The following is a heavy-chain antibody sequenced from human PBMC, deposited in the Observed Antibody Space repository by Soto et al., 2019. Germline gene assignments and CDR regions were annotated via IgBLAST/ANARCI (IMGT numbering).Heavy chain of an antibody. CDR2: IFSSGTT. V-gene: IGHV4-30-4*01. J-gene: IGHJ6*02. CDR1: GDSISSGNKY. D-gene: IGHD3-16*01. CDR3: ARVPSPFDYYYAMDV. Sequence: SETLSLTCTVSGDSISSGNKYWSWIRQAPGKGLEWIGYIFSSGTTYYNPSLKSRLTMSLDTSQNQFSLRLASVTDADSAVYYCARVPSPFDYYYAMDVWGQGTTVTVSS.